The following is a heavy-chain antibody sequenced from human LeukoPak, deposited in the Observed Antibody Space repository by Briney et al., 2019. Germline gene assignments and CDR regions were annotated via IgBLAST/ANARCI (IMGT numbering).Heavy chain of an antibody. D-gene: IGHD2-15*01. J-gene: IGHJ4*02. CDR3: ARDSHNGGNCVVDY. CDR1: GFTFSSYW. Sequence: GGSLRLSCAASGFTFSSYWMHWVRQAPGKGPVWVSRINSDGSSTSYADSVKGRFTISRDNAKNTLYLQMNSLRAEDTAVYYCARDSHNGGNCVVDYWGQGTLVTVSS. CDR2: INSDGSST. V-gene: IGHV3-74*01.